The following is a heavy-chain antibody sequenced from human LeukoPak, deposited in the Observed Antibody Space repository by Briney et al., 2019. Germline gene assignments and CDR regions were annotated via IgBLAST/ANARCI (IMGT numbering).Heavy chain of an antibody. D-gene: IGHD6-19*01. CDR2: IIHSGST. J-gene: IGHJ4*02. Sequence: SETLSLTCAVYGGSFSGYDWSWIRQPPGKGRDWRGEIIHSGSTNYNPSHKSRVTISVDTSKTQYSLKLSSVTAADTAVYYCARGGGIAVAGLDYWGQGTLVPVSS. CDR1: GGSFSGYD. CDR3: ARGGGIAVAGLDY. V-gene: IGHV4-34*01.